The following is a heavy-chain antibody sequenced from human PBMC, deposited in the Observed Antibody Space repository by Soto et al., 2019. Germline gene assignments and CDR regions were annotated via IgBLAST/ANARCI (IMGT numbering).Heavy chain of an antibody. CDR2: ISGSGIST. CDR3: AKDRDDIEMVDAFEM. Sequence: EMQLLESGGDLVQPGGSLRLSCAASGFAFSSYAMTWVRQAPGKGLEYVSAISGSGISTYYADSMKGRFIISRDNSRNTLFLQINSLRAEDTAVYYCAKDRDDIEMVDAFEMWGQGTTVTVSS. V-gene: IGHV3-23*01. CDR1: GFAFSSYA. J-gene: IGHJ3*02. D-gene: IGHD2-15*01.